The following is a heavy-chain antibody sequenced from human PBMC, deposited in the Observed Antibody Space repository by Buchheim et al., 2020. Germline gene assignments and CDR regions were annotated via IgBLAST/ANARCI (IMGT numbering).Heavy chain of an antibody. D-gene: IGHD4-17*01. CDR3: ASRYGDHYYAMDV. CDR1: GFTFSSYW. Sequence: EVQLVESGGGLVQPGGSLRLSCAASGFTFSSYWMHWVRQAPGEGLVWVSRIKTDGSGTSSADSVQGRFAISRDSAKNTLYFQMSSLRAKDSAVYYCASRYGDHYYAMDVWGQGTT. CDR2: IKTDGSGT. J-gene: IGHJ6*02. V-gene: IGHV3-74*01.